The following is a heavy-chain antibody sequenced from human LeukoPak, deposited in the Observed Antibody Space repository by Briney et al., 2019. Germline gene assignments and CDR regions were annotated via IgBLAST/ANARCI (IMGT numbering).Heavy chain of an antibody. CDR2: IKPDGSEK. Sequence: GGSLRLSCAASVFTFSSYWMTWVRQAPGKGLEWVANIKPDGSEKYYVDSLKGRFTISRDNAENSLYLQMKSLRDEDTAVYYCARAAVAGPGDVWGQGTTVTVSS. CDR1: VFTFSSYW. J-gene: IGHJ6*02. CDR3: ARAAVAGPGDV. D-gene: IGHD6-19*01. V-gene: IGHV3-7*04.